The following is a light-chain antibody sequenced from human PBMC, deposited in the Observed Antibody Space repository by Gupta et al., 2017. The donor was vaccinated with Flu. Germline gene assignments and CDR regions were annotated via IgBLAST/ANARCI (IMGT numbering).Light chain of an antibody. Sequence: EIVITHSPPTLFVSPGERATLSCRASQSVSSNLALYQQKPGQAPKRLIYGASTRATAITAKISGGGDAKEFTMIISSLQSEDFAVYYCQQYNNWPPLTFGGGTKLEIK. CDR3: QQYNNWPPLT. CDR1: QSVSSN. CDR2: GAS. V-gene: IGKV3-15*01. J-gene: IGKJ4*01.